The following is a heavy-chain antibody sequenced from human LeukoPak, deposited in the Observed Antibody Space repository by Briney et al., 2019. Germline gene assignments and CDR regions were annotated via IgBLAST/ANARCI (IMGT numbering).Heavy chain of an antibody. CDR3: ARDRGMDIVVVPAAISFDY. CDR1: GFIFGTYW. CDR2: IKQDGSEK. Sequence: GGSLRLSCAASGFIFGTYWMSWVRQAPGKGLEWVANIKQDGSEKYYVDSVKGRFTISRDNAKNSLYLQMNSLRAEDTAVYYCARDRGMDIVVVPAAISFDYWGQGTLVTVSS. D-gene: IGHD2-2*03. V-gene: IGHV3-7*01. J-gene: IGHJ4*02.